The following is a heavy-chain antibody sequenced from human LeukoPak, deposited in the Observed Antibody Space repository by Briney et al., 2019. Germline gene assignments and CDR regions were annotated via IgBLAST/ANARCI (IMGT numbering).Heavy chain of an antibody. Sequence: GGSLRLSCAASGFTFSSYAMSWVRQAPGKGLGWVSAISGSGGSTYYADSVKGRFTISRDNSKNTLYLQMNSLRAEDTAVYYCAKTGGGHSSGYYYFYWGQGTLVTVSS. CDR1: GFTFSSYA. D-gene: IGHD3-22*01. J-gene: IGHJ4*02. CDR2: ISGSGGST. CDR3: AKTGGGHSSGYYYFY. V-gene: IGHV3-23*01.